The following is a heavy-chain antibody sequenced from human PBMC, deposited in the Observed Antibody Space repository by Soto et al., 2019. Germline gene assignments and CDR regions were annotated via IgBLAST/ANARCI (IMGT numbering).Heavy chain of an antibody. D-gene: IGHD3-10*01. J-gene: IGHJ6*02. CDR3: ARSITMVRGVITPLYYYGMDV. V-gene: IGHV1-69*02. CDR2: IIPILGIA. Sequence: SVKVSCKASGGTFSSYTISWVRQAPGQGLEWMGRIIPILGIANYAQKFQGRVTITADKSTSTAYMELSSLRSEDTAVYYCARSITMVRGVITPLYYYGMDVWGQGTTVTVSS. CDR1: GGTFSSYT.